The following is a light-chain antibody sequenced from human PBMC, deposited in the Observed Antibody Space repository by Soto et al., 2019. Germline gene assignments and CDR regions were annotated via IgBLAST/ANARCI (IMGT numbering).Light chain of an antibody. Sequence: EIVLTQSPATLSLSPGDRATLSCMASQSVRSYLAWYQQNPGQAPRLLIYDASNRATGIPARFSGSGSGTDFTLTITSLEPEDFAVYYCHQRSDWPSTFGGGTKVEIK. CDR3: HQRSDWPST. J-gene: IGKJ4*01. CDR1: QSVRSY. V-gene: IGKV3-11*01. CDR2: DAS.